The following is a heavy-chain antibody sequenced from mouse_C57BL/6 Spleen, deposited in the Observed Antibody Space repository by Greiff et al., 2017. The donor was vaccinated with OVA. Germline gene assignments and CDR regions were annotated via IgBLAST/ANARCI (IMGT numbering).Heavy chain of an antibody. CDR3: ARWDSSGPNFDY. CDR1: GYTFTSYW. Sequence: VQLQQPGAELVMPGASVKLSCKASGYTFTSYWMHWVKQRPGQGLEWIGELDPSDSYTNYNQKFKGKSTLTVDKSSSTAYMQLSSLTSEDSAVYYCARWDSSGPNFDYWGQGTTLTVSS. V-gene: IGHV1-69*01. CDR2: LDPSDSYT. D-gene: IGHD3-2*02. J-gene: IGHJ2*01.